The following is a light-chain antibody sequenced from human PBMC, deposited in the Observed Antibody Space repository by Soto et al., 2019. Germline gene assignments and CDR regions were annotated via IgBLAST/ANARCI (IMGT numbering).Light chain of an antibody. J-gene: IGKJ1*01. CDR1: RSIGSW. V-gene: IGKV1-5*03. CDR2: KAS. Sequence: DIQMTKSPPPFFDSVGKRLPITGRASRSIGSWLAWYQQKPGKAPKLLIYKASILESGVPSRFSGSGSGTEFTLTISSLQPDDFATYYCQQYNTYWTFGQGTKVEIK. CDR3: QQYNTYWT.